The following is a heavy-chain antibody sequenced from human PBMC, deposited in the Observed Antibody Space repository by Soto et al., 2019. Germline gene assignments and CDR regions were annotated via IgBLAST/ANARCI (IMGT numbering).Heavy chain of an antibody. Sequence: EVQLLESGGGVVQPGGSLRLSCAASGFTFSNYAMSWVRQAPGKGLQWVSSISGSGVTTYYADSVKGRFAISRDNSRNTLYLQMSSLRVEDTAIYYCAKTYSVPASPMDVWGQGTTVIVSS. CDR3: AKTYSVPASPMDV. D-gene: IGHD2-2*01. CDR1: GFTFSNYA. V-gene: IGHV3-23*01. J-gene: IGHJ6*02. CDR2: ISGSGVTT.